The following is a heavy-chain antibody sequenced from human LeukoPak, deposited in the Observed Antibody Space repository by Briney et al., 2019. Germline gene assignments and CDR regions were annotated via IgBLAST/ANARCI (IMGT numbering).Heavy chain of an antibody. Sequence: PSETLSLTCTVSGDSISRSSYFWAWIRQPPGKGLEWIGSVYSSGSTYYNPSLRSQITTSVDTSKNQFSLKLTSVAAADTAMYYCTRDMEYPGAGFDYWGQGIPVTVSS. V-gene: IGHV4-39*07. CDR3: TRDMEYPGAGFDY. CDR1: GDSISRSSYF. J-gene: IGHJ4*02. CDR2: VYSSGST. D-gene: IGHD3-3*01.